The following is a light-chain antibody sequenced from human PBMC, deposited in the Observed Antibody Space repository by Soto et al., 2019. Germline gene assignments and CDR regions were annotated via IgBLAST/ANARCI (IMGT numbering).Light chain of an antibody. CDR3: QQYNNWPRT. V-gene: IGKV3-15*01. CDR2: GAS. Sequence: IVMTQSPATLSVSPGERATLSCRASESVSGNLAWYQQTPGQAPRLLIFGASTRAIGIPARFRGSGSGTQFTLTISSLQSEDFAVYYCQQYNNWPRTFGQGTKVDIK. J-gene: IGKJ1*01. CDR1: ESVSGN.